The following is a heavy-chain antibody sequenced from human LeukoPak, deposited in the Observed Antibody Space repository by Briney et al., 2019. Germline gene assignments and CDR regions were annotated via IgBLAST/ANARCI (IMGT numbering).Heavy chain of an antibody. J-gene: IGHJ6*02. Sequence: SVKVSCKASGGTFSSYAISWVRQAPGQGLEWMGGIIPIFGTANYAQKFQGRVTITADESTSTAYMELSSLRSEDTAVYYCARPNYYDSSGYYYPYYYYGMDVWGQGTTVTVSS. CDR1: GGTFSSYA. CDR2: IIPIFGTA. D-gene: IGHD3-22*01. CDR3: ARPNYYDSSGYYYPYYYYGMDV. V-gene: IGHV1-69*13.